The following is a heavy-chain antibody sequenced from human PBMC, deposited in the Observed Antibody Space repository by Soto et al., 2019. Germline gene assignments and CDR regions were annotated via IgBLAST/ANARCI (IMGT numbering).Heavy chain of an antibody. D-gene: IGHD3-22*01. CDR3: AAADSSVYYAAPLGY. V-gene: IGHV4-59*01. CDR2: IYYSGRT. CDR1: GGSISSYY. Sequence: SETLSLTCTVSGGSISSYYWSWIRQPPGKGLEWIGYIYYSGRTNYNPSLKSRVTISVDTSKNQFSLKLSSVTAADTAVYHCAAADSSVYYAAPLGYWGQGTLVTVSP. J-gene: IGHJ4*02.